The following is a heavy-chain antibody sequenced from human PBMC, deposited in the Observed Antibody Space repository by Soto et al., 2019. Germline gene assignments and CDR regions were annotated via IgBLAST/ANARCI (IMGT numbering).Heavy chain of an antibody. D-gene: IGHD6-13*01. J-gene: IGHJ6*02. CDR1: GFTFSSYS. CDR3: ARDHGSSSWYVWLYYCGMDV. CDR2: ISSSSSYI. Sequence: EVQLVESGGGLVKPGGSLRLSCAASGFTFSSYSMNWVRQAPGKGLEWVSSISSSSSYIYYADSVKGRFTISRDNAKNSLYLQMNSLRAEDTAVYYCARDHGSSSWYVWLYYCGMDVWGQGTTVTVSS. V-gene: IGHV3-21*01.